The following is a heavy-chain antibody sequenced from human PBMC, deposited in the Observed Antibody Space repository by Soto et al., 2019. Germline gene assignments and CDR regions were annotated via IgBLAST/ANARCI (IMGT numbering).Heavy chain of an antibody. D-gene: IGHD2-8*01. CDR3: ARQYCTNGVCYGFDY. CDR2: ISAYNGNT. V-gene: IGHV1-18*04. Sequence: ASVKVSCKASGYTFTSYGISWVLQAPGQGREWMGWISAYNGNTNYAQKLQGRVTMTTDTSTSTAYMELRSLRSDDTAVYYCARQYCTNGVCYGFDYWGQGXLVTVYS. J-gene: IGHJ4*02. CDR1: GYTFTSYG.